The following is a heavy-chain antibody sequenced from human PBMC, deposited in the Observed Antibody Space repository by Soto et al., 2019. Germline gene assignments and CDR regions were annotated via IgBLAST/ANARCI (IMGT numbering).Heavy chain of an antibody. Sequence: QVQLVQSGAEVKEPGASVKVSCKASGYTFTSYTISWVRQAPGQGLEWMGRISPYNGNTNYAQKLQGRVTMTTDTSPSIAYMELRSLRSDDTAVYYCARVVGALGQWFDPWGQGTLVTVSS. CDR2: ISPYNGNT. D-gene: IGHD1-26*01. V-gene: IGHV1-18*01. J-gene: IGHJ5*02. CDR1: GYTFTSYT. CDR3: ARVVGALGQWFDP.